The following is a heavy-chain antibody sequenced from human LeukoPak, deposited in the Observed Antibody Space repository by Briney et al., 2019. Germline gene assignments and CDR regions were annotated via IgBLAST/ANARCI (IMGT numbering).Heavy chain of an antibody. CDR3: ARHGSGQLWPLIDS. J-gene: IGHJ4*02. D-gene: IGHD5-18*01. Sequence: GESLKISCKGSGYSFTSYWIGWVRQMPGKGLEWMGVIYPGDSDTRYSPSFQGQVTLPADKSISTAYLQSSRLQASDTAIYHCARHGSGQLWPLIDSWGQGTLVTVSS. CDR2: IYPGDSDT. CDR1: GYSFTSYW. V-gene: IGHV5-51*01.